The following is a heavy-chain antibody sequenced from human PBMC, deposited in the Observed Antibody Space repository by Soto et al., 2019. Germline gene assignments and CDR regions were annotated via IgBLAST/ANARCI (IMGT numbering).Heavy chain of an antibody. CDR3: ARTITMVRGVTIEPDYYYYYGMDV. J-gene: IGHJ6*02. Sequence: GASVKVSCKASGDTFSSYAISWVRQAPGQGLEWMGGIIPIFGTANYAQKFQGRVTITADKSTSTAYMELSSLRSEDTAVYYCARTITMVRGVTIEPDYYYYYGMDVWGQGTTVTVSS. CDR2: IIPIFGTA. D-gene: IGHD3-10*01. V-gene: IGHV1-69*06. CDR1: GDTFSSYA.